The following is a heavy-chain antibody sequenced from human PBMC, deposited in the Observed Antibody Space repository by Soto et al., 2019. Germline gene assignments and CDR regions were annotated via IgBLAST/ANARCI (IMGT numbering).Heavy chain of an antibody. Sequence: GGSLRLSCTASGFNFSGYWTHWVRQDPGRGLVWVSHINSDGSRTSYADSVKGRFTISRDNAKNTLYLQMNSLRAEDTAVYYCARDLSSCSSARCYSYYYGMDVWGQGTSVTVSS. CDR2: INSDGSRT. CDR3: ARDLSSCSSARCYSYYYGMDV. CDR1: GFNFSGYW. J-gene: IGHJ6*02. D-gene: IGHD2-2*01. V-gene: IGHV3-74*01.